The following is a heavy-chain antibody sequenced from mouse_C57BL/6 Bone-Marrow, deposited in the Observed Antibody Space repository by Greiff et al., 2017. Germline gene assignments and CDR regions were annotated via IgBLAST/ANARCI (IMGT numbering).Heavy chain of an antibody. CDR2: ISSGGSYT. CDR3: ARRDYYGSSVFAY. V-gene: IGHV5-6*01. D-gene: IGHD1-1*01. CDR1: GFTFSSYG. Sequence: EVQLVESGGDLVKPGGSLKLSCAASGFTFSSYGMSWVRQTPDKRLEWVATISSGGSYTYYPDSVKGRFTISRDNAKNTLYLQMSSLKSEDTAMYYCARRDYYGSSVFAYWGQGTLVTVSA. J-gene: IGHJ3*01.